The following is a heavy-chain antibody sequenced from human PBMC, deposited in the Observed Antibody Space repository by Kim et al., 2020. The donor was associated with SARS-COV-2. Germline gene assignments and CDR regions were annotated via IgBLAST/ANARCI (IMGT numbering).Heavy chain of an antibody. CDR2: T. CDR3: ARPSLRYYFDY. J-gene: IGHJ4*02. Sequence: TSYAQKCQGRVTMARDTSTSTVYMALSSLRSEDTAVYYCARPSLRYYFDYWGQGTLVTVSS. V-gene: IGHV1-46*01.